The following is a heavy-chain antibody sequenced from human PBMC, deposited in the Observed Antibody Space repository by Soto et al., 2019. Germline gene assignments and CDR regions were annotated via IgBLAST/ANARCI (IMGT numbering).Heavy chain of an antibody. CDR1: GGTFSSYT. CDR3: ARHGVFYDSSGYYYHPLDY. J-gene: IGHJ4*02. Sequence: QVQLVQSGAEVKKPGSSVKVSCKASGGTFSSYTISWVRQAPGQGLEWMGRIIPILGIANYAQKFQGRVTITADKSTSTAYRELSSLRSEDTAVYYCARHGVFYDSSGYYYHPLDYWGQGTLVTVSS. V-gene: IGHV1-69*02. CDR2: IIPILGIA. D-gene: IGHD3-22*01.